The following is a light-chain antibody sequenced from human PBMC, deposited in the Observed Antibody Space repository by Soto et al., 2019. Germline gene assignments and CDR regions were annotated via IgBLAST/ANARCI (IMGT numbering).Light chain of an antibody. Sequence: QSVLTQPRSVTGSPGQSVTISCTGTSSDVGGYNYVSWYQQHPGKAPKLMIYDVSKRPSGVPDRFPGSKSGNTASLTISGLQAEDEADYYCCSYAGSYLGVFGTGTKVTVL. J-gene: IGLJ1*01. CDR1: SSDVGGYNY. CDR2: DVS. V-gene: IGLV2-11*01. CDR3: CSYAGSYLGV.